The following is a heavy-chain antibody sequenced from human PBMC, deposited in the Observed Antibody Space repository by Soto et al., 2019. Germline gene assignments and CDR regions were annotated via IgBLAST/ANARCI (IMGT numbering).Heavy chain of an antibody. V-gene: IGHV3-48*03. D-gene: IGHD6-19*01. CDR1: GFTFSRYE. Sequence: EVQLVESGGGLVQAGGSLRLFCAVSGFTFSRYEMNWVRQAPGKGLEWVSYISTSGSTIYYADSVKGRFTISRDNAKNSLYLQMNSLRAEDTAVYYCARGGAGRRSGRMGAFDIWGQGTMVTVSS. CDR2: ISTSGSTI. J-gene: IGHJ3*02. CDR3: ARGGAGRRSGRMGAFDI.